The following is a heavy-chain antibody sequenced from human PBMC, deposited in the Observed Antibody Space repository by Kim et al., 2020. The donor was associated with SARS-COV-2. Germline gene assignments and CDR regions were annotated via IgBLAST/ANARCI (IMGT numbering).Heavy chain of an antibody. CDR2: IIPIFGTA. J-gene: IGHJ4*02. CDR3: ASSIVGAKGSSEYYFDY. CDR1: GGTFSSYA. V-gene: IGHV1-69*13. Sequence: SVKVSCKASGGTFSSYAISWVRQAPGQGLEWMGGIIPIFGTANYAQKFQGRVTITADESTSTAYMELSSLRSEDTAVYYCASSIVGAKGSSEYYFDYWGQGTLVTVSS. D-gene: IGHD1-26*01.